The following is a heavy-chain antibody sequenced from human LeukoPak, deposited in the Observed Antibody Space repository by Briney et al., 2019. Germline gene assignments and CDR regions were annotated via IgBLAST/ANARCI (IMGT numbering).Heavy chain of an antibody. CDR3: ARGPRRYGYCSSTSCYSPLDY. J-gene: IGHJ4*02. D-gene: IGHD2-2*01. CDR1: GGSFSGYY. CDR2: INHSGST. V-gene: IGHV4-34*01. Sequence: SETLSLTCAVYGGSFSGYYWSWIRQPPGKGLEWIGEINHSGSTNYNPSLKSRVTISVDTSKNQFSLKLSSVTAADTAVYYCARGPRRYGYCSSTSCYSPLDYWGQGTLVAVSS.